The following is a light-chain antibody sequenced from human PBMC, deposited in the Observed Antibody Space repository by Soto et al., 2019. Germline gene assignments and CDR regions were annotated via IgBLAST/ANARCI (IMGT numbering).Light chain of an antibody. J-gene: IGKJ2*01. CDR2: GPS. CDR3: QQYNNWPYT. CDR1: QSINSH. V-gene: IGKV3-15*01. Sequence: ERVMTQSPATLSVSPGERATLSCRANQSINSHLAWYQQKPGQAPGLLIYGPSARANGIPARFSGSGSGTEFTLTISGLQPEDFAVYYCQQYNNWPYTFGPGTKLEIK.